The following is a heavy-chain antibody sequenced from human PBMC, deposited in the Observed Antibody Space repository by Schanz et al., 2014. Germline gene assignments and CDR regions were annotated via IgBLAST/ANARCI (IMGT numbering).Heavy chain of an antibody. CDR2: MYINSGST. CDR1: GFTVNTNY. D-gene: IGHD5-12*01. V-gene: IGHV3-53*01. Sequence: EVQLVESGGGLIQPGGSLRLSCAVSGFTVNTNYMSWVRQAPGKGLEWISSMYINSGSTQYADSVQGRFIISRDSSKNTLLLQMNSLRAEDTAVYFCARDGGRDGYNLAFDVWGQGTLVTVSS. CDR3: ARDGGRDGYNLAFDV. J-gene: IGHJ3*01.